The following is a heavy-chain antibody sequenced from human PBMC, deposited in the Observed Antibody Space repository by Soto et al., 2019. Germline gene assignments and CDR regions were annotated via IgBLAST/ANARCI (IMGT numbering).Heavy chain of an antibody. CDR1: CGSISSGGYY. J-gene: IGHJ4*02. CDR3: AREGGPIRYCSGGKCYTDY. V-gene: IGHV4-31*03. CDR2: IYYSGST. D-gene: IGHD2-15*01. Sequence: PSETLSLTCTVSCGSISSGGYYWSWIRQHPGKGLEWIGYIYYSGSTYYNPPLKSRVTISVDTSKNQFSLKLSSVTAADTAVYYCAREGGPIRYCSGGKCYTDYWREGTLVTVTA.